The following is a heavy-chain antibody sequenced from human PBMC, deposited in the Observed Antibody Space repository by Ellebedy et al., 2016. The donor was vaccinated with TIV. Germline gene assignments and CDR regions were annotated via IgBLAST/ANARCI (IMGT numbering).Heavy chain of an antibody. CDR3: ARVRFGDTAVDY. D-gene: IGHD5-18*01. CDR2: IGTAGDT. Sequence: GGSLRLSCAASGFTFRSYDMHWVRQATGKGLEWVSAIGTAGDTYYPGSVKGRFTISRENAKNSLYLQMNSLRVEDTAVYYCARVRFGDTAVDYWGQGTLVTVSS. J-gene: IGHJ4*02. V-gene: IGHV3-13*01. CDR1: GFTFRSYD.